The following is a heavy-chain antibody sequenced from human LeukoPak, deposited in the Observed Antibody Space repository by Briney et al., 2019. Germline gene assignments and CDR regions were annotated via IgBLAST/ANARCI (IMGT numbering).Heavy chain of an antibody. CDR1: GFTFSSYA. CDR3: AKDPSYGDYPGSFDY. Sequence: PGGSLRLSCTASGFTFSSYAMSWVRQAAGKGLEWVSAISGSGGSTYYADSVKGRFTISRDNSKNTLYLQMNSLRAEDTAVYYCAKDPSYGDYPGSFDYWGQGTLVTVSS. J-gene: IGHJ4*02. V-gene: IGHV3-23*01. D-gene: IGHD4-17*01. CDR2: ISGSGGST.